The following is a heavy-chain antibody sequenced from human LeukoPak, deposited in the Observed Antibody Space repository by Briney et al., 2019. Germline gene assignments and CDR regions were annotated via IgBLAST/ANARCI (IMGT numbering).Heavy chain of an antibody. CDR1: GGTFSSDA. D-gene: IGHD2-15*01. CDR2: IIPIFGTA. Sequence: SVKVSCKASGGTFSSDAISWVRQAPGQGLEWMGGIIPIFGTANYAQKFQGRVTITADKSTSTAYMELSSLRSEDTAVYYCAHYCSGGSCPDGDDAFDIWGQGTMVTVSS. J-gene: IGHJ3*02. CDR3: AHYCSGGSCPDGDDAFDI. V-gene: IGHV1-69*06.